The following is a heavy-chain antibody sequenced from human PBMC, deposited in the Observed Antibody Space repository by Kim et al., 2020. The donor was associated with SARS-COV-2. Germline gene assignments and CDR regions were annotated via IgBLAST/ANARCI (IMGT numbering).Heavy chain of an antibody. J-gene: IGHJ4*02. D-gene: IGHD2-2*02. CDR3: ARQGCSSTSCYNFDY. V-gene: IGHV4-59*08. Sequence: PSLKGRATLTVDTSKNQFSLKLSSVTAADTAVYYCARQGCSSTSCYNFDYWGQGTLVTVSS.